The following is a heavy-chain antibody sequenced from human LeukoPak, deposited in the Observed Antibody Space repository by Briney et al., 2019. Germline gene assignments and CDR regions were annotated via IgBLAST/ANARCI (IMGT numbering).Heavy chain of an antibody. Sequence: AGGSLRLSCAASGFTFSSYAMSWVRQAPGKGLEWVSAISGSGGSTYYADSVKGRFTISRDNAKNTLYLEVNSLRADDTAVYYCARGRGSGTPLDYFDYWGQGTLVTVSS. V-gene: IGHV3-23*01. J-gene: IGHJ4*02. CDR3: ARGRGSGTPLDYFDY. CDR1: GFTFSSYA. CDR2: ISGSGGST. D-gene: IGHD3-10*01.